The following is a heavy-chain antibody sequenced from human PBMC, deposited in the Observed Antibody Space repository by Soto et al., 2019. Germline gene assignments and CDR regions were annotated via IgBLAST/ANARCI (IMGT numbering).Heavy chain of an antibody. CDR1: GFTFSSYA. V-gene: IGHV3-23*01. CDR3: AKPQYSSSTPSSYYGMDV. D-gene: IGHD6-13*01. CDR2: ISGSGGST. J-gene: IGHJ6*02. Sequence: GGSLRLSCAASGFTFSSYAMSWVRQAPGKGLEWVSAISGSGGSTYYADSVKGRFTISRDNSKNTLYLQMNSLRAEDTAVYYCAKPQYSSSTPSSYYGMDVWGQGTTVTVSS.